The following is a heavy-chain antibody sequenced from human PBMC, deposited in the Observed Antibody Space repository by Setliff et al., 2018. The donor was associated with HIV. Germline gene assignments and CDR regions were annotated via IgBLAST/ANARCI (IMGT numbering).Heavy chain of an antibody. Sequence: LSLTCAVYGGSFSGYYWSWIRQPPGRGLEWIGEINHSGSTNYNPSLKSRITISADTSKNQFSLKLSSVTAADTAVYYCARVKSGTLGGYVDYWGQGTLVTVSS. CDR1: GGSFSGYY. V-gene: IGHV4-34*01. CDR2: INHSGST. J-gene: IGHJ4*02. CDR3: ARVKSGTLGGYVDY. D-gene: IGHD3-16*01.